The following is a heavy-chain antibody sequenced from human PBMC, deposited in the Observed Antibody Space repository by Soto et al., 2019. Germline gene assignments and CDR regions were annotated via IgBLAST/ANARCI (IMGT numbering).Heavy chain of an antibody. V-gene: IGHV3-15*01. D-gene: IGHD1-26*01. CDR1: GFTFSNAW. J-gene: IGHJ6*02. CDR3: TTDGSGGSYLYYYYGMDV. Sequence: PGGSLRLSCAASGFTFSNAWMSWVRQAPGKGLEWVGRIKSKTDGGTTDYAAPVKGRVTISRDYSKNTLYLQMNSLKTEDTAVYYCTTDGSGGSYLYYYYGMDVWGQGTTVTVSS. CDR2: IKSKTDGGTT.